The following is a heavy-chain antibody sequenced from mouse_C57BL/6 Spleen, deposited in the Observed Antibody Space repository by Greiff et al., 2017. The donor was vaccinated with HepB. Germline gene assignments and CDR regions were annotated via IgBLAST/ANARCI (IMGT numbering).Heavy chain of an antibody. CDR3: TGGVVGHYYFDY. CDR1: GFTFSNYW. J-gene: IGHJ2*01. Sequence: EVNVVESGGGLVQPGGSMKLSCVASGFTFSNYWMNWVRQSPEKGLEWVAQIRLKSDNYATHYAESVKGRFTISREDSKSSVYLQMNNLRAEDTGIYYCTGGVVGHYYFDYWGQGTTLTVSS. CDR2: IRLKSDNYAT. D-gene: IGHD1-1*01. V-gene: IGHV6-3*01.